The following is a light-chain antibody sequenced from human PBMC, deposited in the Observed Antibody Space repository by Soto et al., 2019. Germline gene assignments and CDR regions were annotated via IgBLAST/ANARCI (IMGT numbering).Light chain of an antibody. J-gene: IGLJ3*02. Sequence: QLVLTQSPSASASLGASVKLTCTLSSGHSRYAIAWHQQQPEKGPRYLMKVNSDGSHSKGDGIPDRFSGSSSGAERYLTISRLQSEDGADYFCQTWSTGIRVFGGGTKLTVL. CDR2: VNSDGSH. CDR3: QTWSTGIRV. V-gene: IGLV4-69*01. CDR1: SGHSRYA.